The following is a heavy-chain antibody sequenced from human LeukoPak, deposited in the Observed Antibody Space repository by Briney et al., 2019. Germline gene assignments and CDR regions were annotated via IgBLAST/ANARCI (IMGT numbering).Heavy chain of an antibody. D-gene: IGHD3-22*01. CDR1: GFTFDDYG. CDR2: INSDGSST. J-gene: IGHJ5*02. V-gene: IGHV3-74*01. CDR3: ARDLGQYYDTSDNWFDP. Sequence: GGSLRLSCAASGFTFDDYGMSWVRQAPGKGLVWVSRINSDGSSTSYADSVKGRFTISRDNAKNTLYLQMNSLRAEDTAVYYCARDLGQYYDTSDNWFDPWGQGTLVTVSP.